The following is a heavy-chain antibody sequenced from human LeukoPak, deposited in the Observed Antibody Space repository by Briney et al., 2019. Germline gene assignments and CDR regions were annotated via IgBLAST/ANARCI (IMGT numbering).Heavy chain of an antibody. D-gene: IGHD1-20*01. CDR3: ARGITGTAYDAFDI. V-gene: IGHV3-30*04. CDR1: GFTFGSYA. Sequence: GRSLRLSCAASGFTFGSYAMHWVRQAPGKGLEWVAVISYDGSNKYYADSVKGRFTISRDNSKNTLYLQMNSLRAEDTAVYYCARGITGTAYDAFDIWGQGTMVTVSS. J-gene: IGHJ3*02. CDR2: ISYDGSNK.